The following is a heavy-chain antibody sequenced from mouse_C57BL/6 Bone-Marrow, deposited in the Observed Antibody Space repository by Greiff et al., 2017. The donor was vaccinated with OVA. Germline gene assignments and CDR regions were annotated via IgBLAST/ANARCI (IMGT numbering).Heavy chain of an antibody. CDR3: AREGLCLYEYDAFAY. CDR1: GYTFTSYW. J-gene: IGHJ3*01. CDR2: INPSNGGT. D-gene: IGHD2-4*01. V-gene: IGHV1-53*01. Sequence: VQLKESGTELVKPGASVKLSCKASGYTFTSYWMHWVKQRPGQGLEWIGNINPSNGGTNYNEKFKSKATLTVDKSSSTAYMQLSSLTSEDSAVYYCAREGLCLYEYDAFAYWGQGTLVTVSA.